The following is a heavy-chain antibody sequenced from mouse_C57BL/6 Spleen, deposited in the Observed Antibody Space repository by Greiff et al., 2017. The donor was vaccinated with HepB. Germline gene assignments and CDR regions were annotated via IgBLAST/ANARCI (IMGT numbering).Heavy chain of an antibody. CDR1: GFTFSDYG. CDR3: ARRAGTKGAWFAY. Sequence: EVQGVESGGGLVKPGGSLKLSCAASGFTFSDYGMHWVRQAPEKGLEWVAYISSGSSTIYYADTVKGRFTISRYNAKNTLFLQMTSLRSEDTAMYYCARRAGTKGAWFAYWGQGTLVTVSA. CDR2: ISSGSSTI. V-gene: IGHV5-17*01. J-gene: IGHJ3*01. D-gene: IGHD4-1*01.